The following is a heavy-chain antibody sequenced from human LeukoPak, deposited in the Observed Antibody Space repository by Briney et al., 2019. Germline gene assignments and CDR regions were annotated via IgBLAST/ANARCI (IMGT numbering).Heavy chain of an antibody. J-gene: IGHJ6*03. CDR3: ALTDDYGDPDYYYYYMDV. CDR2: ISGSGGST. V-gene: IGHV3-23*01. CDR1: GFTFSSYA. Sequence: TGGSLRLSCAASGFTFSSYAMSWVRQAPGKGLEWVSAISGSGGSTYYADSVKGRFTISRDNSKNTLYLQMNSLRAEDTAVYYCALTDDYGDPDYYYYYMDVWGKGTTVTVSS. D-gene: IGHD4-17*01.